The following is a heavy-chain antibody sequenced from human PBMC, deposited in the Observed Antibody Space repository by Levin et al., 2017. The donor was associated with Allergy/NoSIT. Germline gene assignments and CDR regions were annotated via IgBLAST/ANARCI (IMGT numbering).Heavy chain of an antibody. CDR1: GGSISSYY. J-gene: IGHJ5*02. D-gene: IGHD3-10*01. V-gene: IGHV4-59*01. CDR2: IYSSGGT. Sequence: SETLSLTCTVSGGSISSYYWTWIRQPPGKGLERIGYIYSSGGTNYNPSLKSRVTISLDTSKSQFSLRLRSVTPAVTAVYYCARSPLPFGRFDPWGQGTLVTVSS. CDR3: ARSPLPFGRFDP.